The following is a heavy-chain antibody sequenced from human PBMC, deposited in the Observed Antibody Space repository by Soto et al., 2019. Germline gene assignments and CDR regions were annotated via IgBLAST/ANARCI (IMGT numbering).Heavy chain of an antibody. J-gene: IGHJ4*02. CDR3: AKGYYYDSSGYYPLDY. V-gene: IGHV3-23*01. CDR1: GFTFSSYC. D-gene: IGHD3-22*01. Sequence: PGGSLRLSCAASGFTFSSYCMHWVRQAPGKGLGWVSVISGSGGSKYYADSVKGRFTISRDNSKNTLYLHMNSLRAEDTAVYYCAKGYYYDSSGYYPLDYWGQGTLVTVSS. CDR2: ISGSGGSK.